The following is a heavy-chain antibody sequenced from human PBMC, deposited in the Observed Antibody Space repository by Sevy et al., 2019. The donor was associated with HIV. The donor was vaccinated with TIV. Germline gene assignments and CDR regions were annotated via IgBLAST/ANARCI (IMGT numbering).Heavy chain of an antibody. J-gene: IGHJ6*02. CDR3: ARSDGYVSRNYYKYYYDLDV. CDR1: GFSFDSYD. V-gene: IGHV3-21*01. CDR2: ISSVSTII. D-gene: IGHD3-10*01. Sequence: GGSLRLSCTASGFSFDSYDMNWVRQAPGKGLEWVSSISSVSTIIYYGDSVRGRFSISRDNAKKYLYLQMNSLRVEDTAVYYRARSDGYVSRNYYKYYYDLDVWGQGTAVTVSS.